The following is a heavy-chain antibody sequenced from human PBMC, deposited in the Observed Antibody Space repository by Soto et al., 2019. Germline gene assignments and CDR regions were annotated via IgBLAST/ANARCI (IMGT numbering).Heavy chain of an antibody. CDR1: GGTFSSYA. D-gene: IGHD4-4*01. J-gene: IGHJ5*02. CDR2: IIPIFGTA. CDR3: ATQYPRSTGQFDP. Sequence: SVKVSCKASGGTFSSYAISWVRQAPGQGLEWMGGIIPIFGTANYAQKFQGRVTITADESTSTAYMELSSLRSGDTAVYYCATQYPRSTGQFDPWGQGTLVTVSS. V-gene: IGHV1-69*13.